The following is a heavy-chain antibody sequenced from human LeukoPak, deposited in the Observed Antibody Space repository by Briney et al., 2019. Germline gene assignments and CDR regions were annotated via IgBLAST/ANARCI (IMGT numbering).Heavy chain of an antibody. CDR3: ARDRGSGSYDPVDY. V-gene: IGHV1-2*02. CDR1: GYTFNGYP. J-gene: IGHJ4*02. Sequence: GASVKVSCKASGYTFNGYPMRWVRQAPGQGLEWMGWINPNSGATNYAQKLQGRVTMTRDTSMSTAYMELSRLRSDDTAVYYCARDRGSGSYDPVDYWGQGTLVTVSS. D-gene: IGHD3-10*01. CDR2: INPNSGAT.